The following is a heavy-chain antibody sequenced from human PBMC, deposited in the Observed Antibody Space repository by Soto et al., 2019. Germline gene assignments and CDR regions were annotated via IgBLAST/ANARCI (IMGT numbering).Heavy chain of an antibody. CDR3: AKDRDGGSYFDLPDSFDV. CDR2: ISWNSDKI. CDR1: GFTFDNYP. V-gene: IGHV3-9*01. J-gene: IGHJ3*01. D-gene: IGHD1-26*01. Sequence: EVLLVESGGGLVQPGRSLKLSCAASGFTFDNYPMHWVRQAPGKGLEWVSTISWNSDKIAYADSVKGRFTVSRDNAKNSMYLQMNSVRDDDTVLYYCAKDRDGGSYFDLPDSFDVWGQGTVVTVSS.